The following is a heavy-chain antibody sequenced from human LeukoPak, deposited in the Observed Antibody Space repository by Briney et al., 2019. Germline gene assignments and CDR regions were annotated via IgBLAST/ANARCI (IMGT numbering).Heavy chain of an antibody. J-gene: IGHJ4*02. CDR2: INNSGGST. D-gene: IGHD6-13*01. Sequence: GGSLRLSCAASGFTFSNYALNWVRQAPGKGLEWVSVINNSGGSTDYADSVKGRFTISRDNSKHTLYLQMNSLTDEDTAVYYCATGWGYSSSWYPRRPGVYFDYWGQGTLVTVSS. CDR1: GFTFSNYA. CDR3: ATGWGYSSSWYPRRPGVYFDY. V-gene: IGHV3-23*01.